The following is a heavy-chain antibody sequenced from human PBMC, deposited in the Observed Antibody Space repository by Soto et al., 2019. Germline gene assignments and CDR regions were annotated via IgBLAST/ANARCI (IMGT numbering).Heavy chain of an antibody. CDR3: ARDTYYYDSSDHFSADAFDI. CDR1: GFTSSSYW. J-gene: IGHJ3*02. Sequence: EVQLVESGGGLVQPGGSLRLSCAASGFTSSSYWIHWVRQAPGKGLVWVSRISNDGSSTNYADSVKGRFTIPRDNAKNSVYLQMNSLRAEDTAVYSCARDTYYYDSSDHFSADAFDIWGKGTMVTVSS. CDR2: ISNDGSST. V-gene: IGHV3-74*01. D-gene: IGHD3-22*01.